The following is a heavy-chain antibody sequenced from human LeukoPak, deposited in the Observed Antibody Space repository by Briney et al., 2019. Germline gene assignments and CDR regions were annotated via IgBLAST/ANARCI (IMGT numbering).Heavy chain of an antibody. V-gene: IGHV3-53*01. CDR3: ARNQGNCSGGSCYRHAFDI. CDR1: GFTVSSNY. D-gene: IGHD2-15*01. J-gene: IGHJ3*02. Sequence: GGSLRLSCAASGFTVSSNYMSWVRQAPGKGLEWVSVIYSGGSTYYADSVKGRFTTSRDNSKNTLYLQMNSLRAEDTAVYYCARNQGNCSGGSCYRHAFDIWGQGTMVTVSS. CDR2: IYSGGST.